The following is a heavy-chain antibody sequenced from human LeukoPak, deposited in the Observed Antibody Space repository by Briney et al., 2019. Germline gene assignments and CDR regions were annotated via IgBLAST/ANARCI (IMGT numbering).Heavy chain of an antibody. CDR1: GFTFSSYG. Sequence: PGGSLRLSCAASGFTFSSYGMHWVRQAPGKGLEWVAVISYDGSNKYYADSVKGRFTISRDNSKNTLYLQMDSLRAEDTAFFFRQKEAYDILTGALDYWGQGTLVTVSS. V-gene: IGHV3-30*18. CDR2: ISYDGSNK. D-gene: IGHD3-9*01. CDR3: QKEAYDILTGALDY. J-gene: IGHJ4*02.